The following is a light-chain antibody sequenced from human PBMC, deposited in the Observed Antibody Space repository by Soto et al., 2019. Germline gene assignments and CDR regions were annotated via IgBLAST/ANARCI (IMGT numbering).Light chain of an antibody. CDR1: SSDVGSYNL. CDR2: EGR. CDR3: CSYAGSSTV. V-gene: IGLV2-23*01. J-gene: IGLJ2*01. Sequence: QSALTEPASVSGSPGQSITISCTGTSSDVGSYNLVSWYQQHPGKAPKLLVYEGRKRPSGVSNRFSGPKSGNTDSLTSSGLQAEDEADYYCCSYAGSSTVFGGGTKVTVL.